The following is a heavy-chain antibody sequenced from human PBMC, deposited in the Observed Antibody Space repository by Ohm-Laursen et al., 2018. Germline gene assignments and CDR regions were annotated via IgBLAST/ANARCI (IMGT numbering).Heavy chain of an antibody. CDR2: ISYDGSNK. CDR1: GFTFDDYA. CDR3: AVSEVRYSFTYLADF. V-gene: IGHV3-33*05. J-gene: IGHJ4*02. Sequence: RSLRLSCAAFGFTFDDYAMHWVRQAPGKGLEWVAVISYDGSNKYYADSVKGRFTISRDNSKNTLYLQMNSLRAEDTAVYYCAVSEVRYSFTYLADFWGQGTLVTVPS. D-gene: IGHD3-9*01.